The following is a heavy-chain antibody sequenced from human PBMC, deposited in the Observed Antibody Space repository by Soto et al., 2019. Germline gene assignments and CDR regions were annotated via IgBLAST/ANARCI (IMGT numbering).Heavy chain of an antibody. J-gene: IGHJ5*01. CDR1: GDSVSSNSAA. V-gene: IGHV6-1*01. CDR3: ARSSGWFDY. CDR2: TYYRSKWYN. D-gene: IGHD6-19*01. Sequence: QVRLQQSGPGLVKPSQTLSLTCAISGDSVSSNSAAWNWIRQSPSRGLEWLGRTYYRSKWYNEYAVSVXXRXTXIPDTSKNQFSLQLNSVTPEDTAVYYCARSSGWFDYWGQGTLVTVSS.